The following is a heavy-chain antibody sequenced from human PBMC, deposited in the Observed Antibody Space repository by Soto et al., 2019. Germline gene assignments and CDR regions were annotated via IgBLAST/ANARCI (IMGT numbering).Heavy chain of an antibody. D-gene: IGHD6-13*01. J-gene: IGHJ4*02. Sequence: SVKVSCKASGGTFSSYAISWVRQAPGQGLEWMGGIIPIFGTANYAQKFQGRVTITADESTSTAYMELSSLRSEDTAVYYCARDQPSAGYSSRWYIFDYWGQGTLVTVYS. CDR3: ARDQPSAGYSSRWYIFDY. V-gene: IGHV1-69*13. CDR1: GGTFSSYA. CDR2: IIPIFGTA.